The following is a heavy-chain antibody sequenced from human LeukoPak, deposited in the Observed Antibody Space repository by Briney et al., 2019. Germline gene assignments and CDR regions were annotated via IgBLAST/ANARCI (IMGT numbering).Heavy chain of an antibody. CDR3: AREAGDYSSGWYVDY. CDR2: IYYSGST. CDR1: GGSISSSSYY. Sequence: SETLSLTCTVSGGSISSSSYYWGWIRQPPGKGLEWIGSIYYSGSTYYNPSLKSRVTISVDTSKNQFSLKLSSVTAADTAVYYCAREAGDYSSGWYVDYWGQGTLVTVSS. V-gene: IGHV4-39*07. J-gene: IGHJ4*02. D-gene: IGHD6-19*01.